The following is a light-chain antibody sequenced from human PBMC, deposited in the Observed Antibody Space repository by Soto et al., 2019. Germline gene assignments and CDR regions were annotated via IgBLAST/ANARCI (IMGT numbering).Light chain of an antibody. CDR1: SSDVGAYKY. CDR3: SSFTSATTLYV. J-gene: IGLJ1*01. Sequence: ALTQPASVSVSPGQSITISCAGTSSDVGAYKYVSWYQQNPGKAPQLIIYEVSSRPSGVSNRFSGSKSGNTASLTISGLQAEDEADYYCSSFTSATTLYVFGSGTKGTVL. V-gene: IGLV2-14*01. CDR2: EVS.